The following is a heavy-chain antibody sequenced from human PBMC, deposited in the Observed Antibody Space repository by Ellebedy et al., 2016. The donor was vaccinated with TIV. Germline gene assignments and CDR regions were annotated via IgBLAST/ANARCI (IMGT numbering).Heavy chain of an antibody. V-gene: IGHV4-59*13. J-gene: IGHJ5*02. CDR1: GGSISSYY. CDR3: ARQGGYGGNSGWFNP. D-gene: IGHD4-23*01. CDR2: IYYSGST. Sequence: SETLSLTXTVSGGSISSYYWSWIRQPPGKGLEWIGYIYYSGSTNYNPSLKSRVTISVDTSKNQFSLKLSSVTAADTAVYYCARQGGYGGNSGWFNPWGQGTLVTVSS.